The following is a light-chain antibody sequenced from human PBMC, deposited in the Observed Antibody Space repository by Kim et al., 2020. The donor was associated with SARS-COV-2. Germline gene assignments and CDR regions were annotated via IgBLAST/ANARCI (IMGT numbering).Light chain of an antibody. CDR1: ENVGSSY. V-gene: IGKV3-20*01. J-gene: IGKJ4*01. Sequence: EIVLTQSPGTLSLSSGERATLSCRPSENVGSSYLAWYQQRPGQAPRLLIYGASNRATDIPDRFSGSGSGRDFTLTISGLEPEDFAVYYCNQYASPRLTFGGGTKVDIK. CDR3: NQYASPRLT. CDR2: GAS.